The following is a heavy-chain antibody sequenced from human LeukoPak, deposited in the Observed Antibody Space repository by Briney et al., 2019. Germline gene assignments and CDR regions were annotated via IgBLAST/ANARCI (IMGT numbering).Heavy chain of an antibody. V-gene: IGHV3-74*01. CDR2: INNDGSST. CDR1: GFTLSSYW. D-gene: IGHD3-16*01. Sequence: GGSLRLSCAASGFTLSSYWMHWVRQAPGKGPVWVSRINNDGSSTSYADSVKGRFTISRDNAKNTLYLQMNSLRDEDTAVYYCAKGGTVLFDYWGQGTLVTVSS. CDR3: AKGGTVLFDY. J-gene: IGHJ4*02.